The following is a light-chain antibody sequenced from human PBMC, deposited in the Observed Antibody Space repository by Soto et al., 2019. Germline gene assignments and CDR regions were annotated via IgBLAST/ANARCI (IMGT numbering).Light chain of an antibody. Sequence: IVLTQSPATLSLSPGERATLSCRASQRVSSYLAWYQQRPGQAPRLLIYDASSRATGIPARFSGSGFGTDFTLTISRLEPEDFAVYYCQQYDNSFTFGGGTKVDIK. CDR1: QRVSSY. J-gene: IGKJ4*01. V-gene: IGKV3-11*01. CDR2: DAS. CDR3: QQYDNSFT.